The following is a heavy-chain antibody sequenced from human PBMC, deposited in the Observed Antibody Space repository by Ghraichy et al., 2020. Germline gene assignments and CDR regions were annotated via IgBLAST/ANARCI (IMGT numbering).Heavy chain of an antibody. D-gene: IGHD5-24*01. V-gene: IGHV4-34*01. J-gene: IGHJ6*03. Sequence: SETLSLTCAVYGGPFGGYYWSWMRQPPGKGLEWIGDSNPRGRTNYNPSLNSRVTISVDTSKNQFSLKLTSVTAADTAVYFCARGEDDYIDYYYYMDVWGEGTTVTVSS. CDR2: SNPRGRT. CDR3: ARGEDDYIDYYYYMDV. CDR1: GGPFGGYY.